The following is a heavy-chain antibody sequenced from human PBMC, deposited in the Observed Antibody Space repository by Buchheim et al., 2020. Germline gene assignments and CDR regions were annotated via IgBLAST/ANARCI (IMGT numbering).Heavy chain of an antibody. Sequence: QVQLVESGGGVVQPWTSLRLSCVASGFTFWDSAMHWVRQAPGKGLEWVAMIWYDGNNKYYADSVKGRFTVSRDNSKNMLYLQMNSLRVEDTAVYYCARDRGADAPIDYWGQG. CDR1: GFTFWDSA. V-gene: IGHV3-33*01. CDR2: IWYDGNNK. CDR3: ARDRGADAPIDY. J-gene: IGHJ4*02. D-gene: IGHD4/OR15-4a*01.